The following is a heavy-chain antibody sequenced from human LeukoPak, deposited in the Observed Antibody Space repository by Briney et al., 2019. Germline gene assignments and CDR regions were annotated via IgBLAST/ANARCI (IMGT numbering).Heavy chain of an antibody. Sequence: GGSLRLSCAASGFNLRAYNMNWVRQPPGKGLEWVSSISTSSSHIYYADSVKGRFTISRDNAENSLYLQMHSLRVEDTALYYCARDDNWNDKPFDFWGQGTLVTVSS. CDR3: ARDDNWNDKPFDF. V-gene: IGHV3-21*01. J-gene: IGHJ4*02. CDR2: ISTSSSHI. D-gene: IGHD1-20*01. CDR1: GFNLRAYN.